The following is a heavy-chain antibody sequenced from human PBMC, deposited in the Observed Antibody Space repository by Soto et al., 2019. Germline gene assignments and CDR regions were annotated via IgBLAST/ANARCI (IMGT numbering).Heavy chain of an antibody. J-gene: IGHJ6*02. D-gene: IGHD3-3*01. CDR1: GGTFSSYA. CDR2: IIPIFGTA. CDR3: ASVLRLLEWSDYYYYGMDV. V-gene: IGHV1-69*12. Sequence: QVQLVQSGAEVKKPGSSVKVSCKASGGTFSSYAISWVRQAPGQGLEWMGGIIPIFGTANYAQKFQGRVTITADESTSTAYMELSSLRSEDTALYYCASVLRLLEWSDYYYYGMDVWGQGTTVTVSS.